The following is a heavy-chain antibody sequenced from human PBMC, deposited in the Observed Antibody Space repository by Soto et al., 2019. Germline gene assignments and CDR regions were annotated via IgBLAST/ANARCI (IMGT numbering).Heavy chain of an antibody. V-gene: IGHV1-58*01. CDR2: IVVGSGNT. Sequence: ASVKVSCKASGFMFTSAAVQWVRQARGQRLEWIGWIVVGSGNTNYAQKFQERVTITRDMSTSTAYIELSSLRSEDTAVYYCAAGPYYYDSSNYYSFDYWGQGTLVTVSS. J-gene: IGHJ4*02. D-gene: IGHD3-22*01. CDR3: AAGPYYYDSSNYYSFDY. CDR1: GFMFTSAA.